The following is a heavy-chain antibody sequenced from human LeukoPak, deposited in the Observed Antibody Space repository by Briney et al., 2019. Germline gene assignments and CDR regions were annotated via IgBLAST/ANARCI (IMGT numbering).Heavy chain of an antibody. CDR2: ISGSGGST. D-gene: IGHD2-8*01. V-gene: IGHV3-23*01. Sequence: GGSLRLSCAASGCTFSSYDMSWVRQAPGKGLEWVSGISGSGGSTYYADSVKGRFTISRDNSKNTLYLQMNSLRAEDTGVYYCAKDRSCTNGVCHGDFDYWGQGTLVTVSS. CDR3: AKDRSCTNGVCHGDFDY. J-gene: IGHJ4*02. CDR1: GCTFSSYD.